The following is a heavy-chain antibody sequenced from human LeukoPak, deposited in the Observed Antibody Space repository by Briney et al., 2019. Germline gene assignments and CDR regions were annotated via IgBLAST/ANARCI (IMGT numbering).Heavy chain of an antibody. CDR3: ARQPCDFWSGYRPYFDY. CDR2: IYYSGST. Sequence: PSETLSLTCTVSGGSISSGGYYWSWIRQHPGKGLEWIGYIYYSGSTYYNPSLKSRVTISVDTSKNQFSLKLSSVTAADTAVYYCARQPCDFWSGYRPYFDYWGQGTLVTVSS. V-gene: IGHV4-39*01. CDR1: GGSISSGGYY. D-gene: IGHD3-3*01. J-gene: IGHJ4*02.